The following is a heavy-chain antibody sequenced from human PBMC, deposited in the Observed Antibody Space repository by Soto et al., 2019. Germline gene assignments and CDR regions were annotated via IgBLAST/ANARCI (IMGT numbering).Heavy chain of an antibody. CDR1: GFTFSDYW. V-gene: IGHV3-15*01. Sequence: EVQLVESGGGLVQPGGSLRLSCTASGFTFSDYWMNWVRQAPGKGLEWVGRIKSKTDDGTTDYAAPVKGRFTISRDDSKNTLYLQMNSLKTEDTAVYYCTTGNVGIIESAWGQGTLVTVSS. J-gene: IGHJ5*02. CDR3: TTGNVGIIESA. CDR2: IKSKTDDGTT. D-gene: IGHD3-3*01.